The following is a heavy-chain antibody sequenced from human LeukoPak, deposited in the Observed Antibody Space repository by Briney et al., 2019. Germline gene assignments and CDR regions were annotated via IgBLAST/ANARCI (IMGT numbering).Heavy chain of an antibody. Sequence: GGSLRLSCAASGFTFSSYAMSWVRQAPGKGLEWVSAISGSGGSTYYADSVKGRFTISRDNSKDTLYLQMNSLRAEDTAVYYCAKDLRGAVAGYLGGDYWGQGTLVTVSS. CDR2: ISGSGGST. J-gene: IGHJ4*02. CDR1: GFTFSSYA. V-gene: IGHV3-23*01. D-gene: IGHD6-19*01. CDR3: AKDLRGAVAGYLGGDY.